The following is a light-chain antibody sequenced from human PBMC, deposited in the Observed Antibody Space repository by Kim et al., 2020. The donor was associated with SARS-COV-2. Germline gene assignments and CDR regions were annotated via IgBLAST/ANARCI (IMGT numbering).Light chain of an antibody. V-gene: IGKV3-20*01. J-gene: IGKJ1*01. Sequence: SPGERATLSCRATHSSSDNYLAWYQQKPGQAPRLLIYGASTRATGVPDRFSGSGSGTDFTLTISRLEPEDVAVYHCQQYGYQIWTFGQGTKVDIK. CDR3: QQYGYQIWT. CDR2: GAS. CDR1: HSSSDNY.